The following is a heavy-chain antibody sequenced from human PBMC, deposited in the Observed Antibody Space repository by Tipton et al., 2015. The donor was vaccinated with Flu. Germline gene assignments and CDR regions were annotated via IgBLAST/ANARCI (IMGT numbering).Heavy chain of an antibody. Sequence: SLRLSCAASGFTFSSYWMNWVRQAPGKGLEWVANIKPDGSEKNYVDSVKGRFTISRDNVKNSLYLQMNNLRAEDTAVYFCVRDETSVKWGPWGQGILVTVSS. D-gene: IGHD4-11*01. V-gene: IGHV3-7*01. CDR1: GFTFSSYW. J-gene: IGHJ5*02. CDR3: VRDETSVKWGP. CDR2: IKPDGSEK.